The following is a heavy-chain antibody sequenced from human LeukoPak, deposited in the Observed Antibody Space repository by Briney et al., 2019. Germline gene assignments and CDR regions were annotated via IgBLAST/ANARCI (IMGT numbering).Heavy chain of an antibody. J-gene: IGHJ4*02. D-gene: IGHD3-10*01. CDR1: GFTFNNYW. Sequence: PGGSLRLSCAASGFTFNNYWISWVRQAPGKGLEWVANIKQDGSEIYYVDSVKGRFTISRDNTKNSMYLQMNSLRAEDTAVYYCARQLGGSGSYWGQGTLVTVSS. V-gene: IGHV3-7*01. CDR2: IKQDGSEI. CDR3: ARQLGGSGSY.